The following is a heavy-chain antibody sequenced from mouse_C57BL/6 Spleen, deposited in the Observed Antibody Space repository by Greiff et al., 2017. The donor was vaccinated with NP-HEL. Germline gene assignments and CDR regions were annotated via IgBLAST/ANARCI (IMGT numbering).Heavy chain of an antibody. J-gene: IGHJ2*01. CDR2: IDPETGGT. CDR3: TRGDSNYAYYFDY. Sequence: VQLQQSGAELVRPGASVTLSCKASGYTFTDYEMHWVKQTPVHGLEWIGAIDPETGGTAYNQKFKGKAILTADKSSSTAYMELRSLTSEDSAVYYCTRGDSNYAYYFDYWGQGTTLTVSS. D-gene: IGHD2-5*01. V-gene: IGHV1-15*01. CDR1: GYTFTDYE.